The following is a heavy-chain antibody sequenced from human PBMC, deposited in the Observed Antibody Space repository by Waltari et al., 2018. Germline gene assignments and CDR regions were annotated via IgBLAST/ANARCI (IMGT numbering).Heavy chain of an antibody. Sequence: EVQLVESGGGLIQPGGSLRLSCAASGFTVSSNYMSWVRQAPGSGLEWVSVNYSGGSTSYAASVKGRFTISRDNSKNTLYLQMNSLRAEDTAVYYCARGLIAARTFDYWGQGTLVTVSS. CDR3: ARGLIAARTFDY. D-gene: IGHD6-6*01. V-gene: IGHV3-53*01. J-gene: IGHJ4*02. CDR1: GFTVSSNY. CDR2: NYSGGST.